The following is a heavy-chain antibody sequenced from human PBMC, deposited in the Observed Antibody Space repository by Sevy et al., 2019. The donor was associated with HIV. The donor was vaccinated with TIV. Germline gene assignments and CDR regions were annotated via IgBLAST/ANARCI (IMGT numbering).Heavy chain of an antibody. CDR1: GFSLSDHA. J-gene: IGHJ4*02. D-gene: IGHD2-15*01. Sequence: QAGGSLRLSSAASGFSLSDHAVSWVRQTPGKGLEWLAVISYNGRNQYYADSVKGRFTISKDDSKNTLYLQLNSLRAEDTAVYYCARFVGYCSGGRCSIIDFWGQGTLVTVSS. V-gene: IGHV3-30*04. CDR3: ARFVGYCSGGRCSIIDF. CDR2: ISYNGRNQ.